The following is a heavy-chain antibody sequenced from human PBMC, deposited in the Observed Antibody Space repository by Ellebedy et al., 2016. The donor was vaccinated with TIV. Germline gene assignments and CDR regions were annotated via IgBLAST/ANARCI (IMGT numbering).Heavy chain of an antibody. D-gene: IGHD4-17*01. CDR2: IYQDGGVQ. Sequence: PGGSLRLSCAASGFSFRSYWMGWVRQAPGKGLEWVANIYQDGGVQYYVDSVKGRFTISRDNADNSLFLQMNRLRAEETAVYFCARRGSYGDYAVEINSWFDTWGRGTLVAVSS. J-gene: IGHJ5*02. V-gene: IGHV3-7*01. CDR1: GFSFRSYW. CDR3: ARRGSYGDYAVEINSWFDT.